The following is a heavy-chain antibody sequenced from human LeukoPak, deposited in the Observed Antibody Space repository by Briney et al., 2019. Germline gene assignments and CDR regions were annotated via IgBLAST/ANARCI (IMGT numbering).Heavy chain of an antibody. D-gene: IGHD6-19*01. J-gene: IGHJ3*02. Sequence: PSETLSLTCTVSGDSISSSSWSWIRQPPGKGLEWIGYMYYSGSTNYNPSLKSRVTMSVDTSTNQFSLELRSVTAADTAVYYCARAKWYSSGLYAFDIWGQGTMVTVSS. CDR3: ARAKWYSSGLYAFDI. CDR2: MYYSGST. V-gene: IGHV4-59*01. CDR1: GDSISSSS.